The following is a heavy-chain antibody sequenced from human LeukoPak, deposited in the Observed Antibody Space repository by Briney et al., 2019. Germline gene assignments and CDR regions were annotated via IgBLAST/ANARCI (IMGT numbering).Heavy chain of an antibody. Sequence: WETLSLTCTVSGGSHRRLDGMCIRRSRGRGLVWLGYIYNCGSTNYNASLKSRVTLSLDPSQNQFSPELSSFTAPDTACFYLAKSSGCGLVDTWGQRTMGTVS. CDR1: GGSHRRLD. CDR3: AKSSGCGLVDT. D-gene: IGHD2-21*01. CDR2: IYNCGST. J-gene: IGHJ3*01. V-gene: IGHV4-59*13.